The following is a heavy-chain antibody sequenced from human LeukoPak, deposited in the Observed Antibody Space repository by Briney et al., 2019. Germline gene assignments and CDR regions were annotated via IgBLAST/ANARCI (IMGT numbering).Heavy chain of an antibody. CDR1: GFTFSSYA. CDR3: AKRGGWLVLGAFDI. D-gene: IGHD6-19*01. J-gene: IGHJ3*02. V-gene: IGHV3-30*02. CDR2: IRYDGSNK. Sequence: GGSLRLSCAASGFTFSSYAMHWVRQAPGKGLEWVAFIRYDGSNKYYADSVKGRFTISRDNSKNTLYLQMNSLRAEDTAVYYCAKRGGWLVLGAFDIWGQGTMVTVSS.